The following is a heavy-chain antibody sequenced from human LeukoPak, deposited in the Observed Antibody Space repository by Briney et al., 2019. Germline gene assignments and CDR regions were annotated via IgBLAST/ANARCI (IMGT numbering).Heavy chain of an antibody. V-gene: IGHV3-7*03. CDR2: IKQDGSEK. CDR3: ATGRPSSSWYPRDY. J-gene: IGHJ4*02. D-gene: IGHD6-13*01. CDR1: GFTFSSYW. Sequence: GGSLRLSCAASGFTFSSYWMSWVRQAPGKGLEWVANIKQDGSEKYYVDSVKGRFTISRDNAKDSLYLQMNSLRAEDTAVYYCATGRPSSSWYPRDYWGQGTLVTVSS.